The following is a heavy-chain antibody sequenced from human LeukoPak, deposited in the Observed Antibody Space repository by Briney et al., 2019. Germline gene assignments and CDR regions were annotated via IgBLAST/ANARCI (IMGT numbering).Heavy chain of an antibody. CDR2: MNPNSGNT. V-gene: IGHV1-8*03. D-gene: IGHD1-26*01. J-gene: IGHJ4*02. CDR1: GYTSTSYD. Sequence: ASVKVSCKASGYTSTSYDINWVRQATGQGLEWMGWMNPNSGNTGYAQKFQGRVTITADESTSTAYMELSSLRSEDTAVYYCARVVGQHSWGIDYWGQGTLVTVSS. CDR3: ARVVGQHSWGIDY.